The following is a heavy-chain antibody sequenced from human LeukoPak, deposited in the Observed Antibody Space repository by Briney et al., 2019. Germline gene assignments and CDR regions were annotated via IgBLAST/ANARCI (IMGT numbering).Heavy chain of an antibody. CDR1: GGSISSSSYY. J-gene: IGHJ4*02. CDR2: FYSGGSA. D-gene: IGHD1-7*01. Sequence: PSETLSLTCIVPGGSISSSSYYWAWIRQPPGEGLEWIGTFYSGGSAYYNPSLTSRVSISKDTSDNQFSLRLYSVTAADTAVYYCARKQGGTMYDVWGQGTQVTVSS. V-gene: IGHV4-39*07. CDR3: ARKQGGTMYDV.